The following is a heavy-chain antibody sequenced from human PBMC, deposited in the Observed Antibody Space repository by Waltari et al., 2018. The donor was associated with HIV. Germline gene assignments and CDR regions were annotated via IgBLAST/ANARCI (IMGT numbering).Heavy chain of an antibody. CDR1: GYPLTELS. V-gene: IGHV1-24*01. CDR2: FDPEDGET. Sequence: QDQLVQYGAEVKKPGASVKVCCKVSGYPLTELSMPWVRQAPGTGLEWMGGFDPEDGETIYAQKFQGRVTMTEDTSTDTAYMELSSLRSEDTAVYYCATNIVVVVAATGGGFDPWGQGTLVTVSS. J-gene: IGHJ5*02. CDR3: ATNIVVVVAATGGGFDP. D-gene: IGHD2-15*01.